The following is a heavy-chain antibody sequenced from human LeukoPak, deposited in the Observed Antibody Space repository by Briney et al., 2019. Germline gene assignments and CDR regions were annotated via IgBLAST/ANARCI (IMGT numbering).Heavy chain of an antibody. CDR3: ARDPLMISHTGPAWVFQH. J-gene: IGHJ1*01. CDR1: GFTFSSYW. Sequence: GGSLRLSCAASGFTFSSYWMSWVRQAPGKGLEWVANIKQDGSEKYYVDSVKGRFTISRDNAKNSLYLQMNSLRAEDTAVYYCARDPLMISHTGPAWVFQHWGQGTLVTVS. D-gene: IGHD3-16*01. CDR2: IKQDGSEK. V-gene: IGHV3-7*01.